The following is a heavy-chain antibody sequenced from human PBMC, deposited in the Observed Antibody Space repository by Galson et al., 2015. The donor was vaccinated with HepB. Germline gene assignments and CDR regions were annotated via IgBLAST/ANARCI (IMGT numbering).Heavy chain of an antibody. D-gene: IGHD3-3*01. V-gene: IGHV4-39*01. Sequence: SESLSLTCTVSGGSISNIGYYWGWIRQPPGKGLEWIATVYSSGSSYYNPSLRSRVTTSVDTSKNQFSLELNSMTAADTAIYFCARDFWSGYRWFDPWGQGTLVTVSS. CDR3: ARDFWSGYRWFDP. CDR1: GGSISNIGYY. CDR2: VYSSGSS. J-gene: IGHJ5*02.